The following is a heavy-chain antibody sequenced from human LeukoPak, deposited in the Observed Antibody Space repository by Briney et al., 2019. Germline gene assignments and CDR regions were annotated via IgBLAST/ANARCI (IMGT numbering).Heavy chain of an antibody. V-gene: IGHV3-33*08. CDR1: GFTVSSNY. CDR3: ASWYHIDY. J-gene: IGHJ4*02. Sequence: GGSLRLSCAASGFTVSSNYMSWVRQAPGKGLEWVAVIWYGGSNKYYADSVRGRFTISRDNSKNTLYLQMNSLRAEDTAMYYCASWYHIDYWGQGTLVTVSS. D-gene: IGHD2-2*01. CDR2: IWYGGSNK.